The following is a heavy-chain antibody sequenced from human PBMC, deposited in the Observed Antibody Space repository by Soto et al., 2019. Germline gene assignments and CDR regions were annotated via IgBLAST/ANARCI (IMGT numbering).Heavy chain of an antibody. CDR2: SSGSGVIT. Sequence: EVQLLESGGGLVQPGGSLRLSCAASGFTFSSYAMSWVRQAPGKGLELVSASSGSGVITYYADSVKGRFTISRDTSKKPLYKQVTRLRAEDTGVYYCAKRPSAMAGRAPGFDYWGQGTLVTVSS. J-gene: IGHJ4*02. V-gene: IGHV3-23*01. CDR1: GFTFSSYA. CDR3: AKRPSAMAGRAPGFDY. D-gene: IGHD6-19*01.